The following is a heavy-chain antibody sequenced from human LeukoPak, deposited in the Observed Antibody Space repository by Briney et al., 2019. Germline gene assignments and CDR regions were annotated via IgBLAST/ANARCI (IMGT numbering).Heavy chain of an antibody. Sequence: SETLSLTCTVSGGSISSYYWSWIRQPPGKGLEWIGYIYYSGSTNYNPSLKSRVTISVDTSKNQFSLKLSSVAAADTAVYYCARSDAYYYDSSGYYYSYWGQGTLVTVSS. J-gene: IGHJ4*02. V-gene: IGHV4-59*01. CDR1: GGSISSYY. D-gene: IGHD3-22*01. CDR3: ARSDAYYYDSSGYYYSY. CDR2: IYYSGST.